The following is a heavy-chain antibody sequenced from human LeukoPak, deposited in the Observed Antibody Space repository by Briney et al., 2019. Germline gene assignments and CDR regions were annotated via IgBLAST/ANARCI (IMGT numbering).Heavy chain of an antibody. CDR2: IYYSGST. Sequence: SETLSLTCTVSGGSISSGGYYWSWIRQRPGKGLEWIGYIYYSGSTYYNPSLKSRVTISVDTSKNQFSLKLSSVTAADTAVYYCARARLRVNWFDPWGQGTLVTVSS. CDR1: GGSISSGGYY. CDR3: ARARLRVNWFDP. J-gene: IGHJ5*02. V-gene: IGHV4-31*03. D-gene: IGHD5-12*01.